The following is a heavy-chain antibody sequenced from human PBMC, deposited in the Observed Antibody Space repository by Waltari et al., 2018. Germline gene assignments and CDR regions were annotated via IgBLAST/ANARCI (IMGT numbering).Heavy chain of an antibody. CDR2: INHSGSP. J-gene: IGHJ4*02. CDR3: ASGFFDTAMAY. Sequence: QVQLQQWGAGLLKHSETLSLTCAVYGGSFRGYYWSWIRQPPGKGLEWIGEINHSGSPNYNPSLKSLVTISVATSKNQFSLKLSSVSAADTAVYYCASGFFDTAMAYWDQGTLVPVSS. D-gene: IGHD5-18*01. CDR1: GGSFRGYY. V-gene: IGHV4-34*01.